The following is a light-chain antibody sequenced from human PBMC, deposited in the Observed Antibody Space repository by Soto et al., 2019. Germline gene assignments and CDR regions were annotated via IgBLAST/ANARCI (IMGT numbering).Light chain of an antibody. CDR1: SSNIGSNY. J-gene: IGLJ2*01. CDR3: AAWDDSLSGPVV. V-gene: IGLV1-47*01. Sequence: QSVLTQPPPASGTPGQRVTISCSGSSSNIGSNYVYWYQQLPGTAPKLLIYRNNQRPSGVPDRFSGSKSGTSASLAISGLRSEDEADYYCAAWDDSLSGPVVFGGGTKVTVL. CDR2: RNN.